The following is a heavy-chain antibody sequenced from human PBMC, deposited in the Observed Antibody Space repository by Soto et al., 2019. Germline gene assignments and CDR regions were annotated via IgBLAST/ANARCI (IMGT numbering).Heavy chain of an antibody. Sequence: GESLKISCKGSGYRFSSYWIAWVRQMPGKGLEWLGIIYPGDSDTRYSPSFQGQVTMSVDKSNNTAYLHWSSLKASDTAMYYCARQGSNGAYYYYGMDVWGQGSTVTVSS. CDR1: GYRFSSYW. D-gene: IGHD2-8*01. J-gene: IGHJ6*02. CDR2: IYPGDSDT. V-gene: IGHV5-51*01. CDR3: ARQGSNGAYYYYGMDV.